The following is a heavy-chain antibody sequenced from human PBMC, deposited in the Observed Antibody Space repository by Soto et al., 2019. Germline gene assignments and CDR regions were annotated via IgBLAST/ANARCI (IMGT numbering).Heavy chain of an antibody. CDR1: GVSITDTTYH. Sequence: SETLSLTCIVSGVSITDTTYHWGWTRQPPGKGLEWVASIHYTGKTYYNPSLKSRLTISMDTSKNQVFLTLKSVTAADTAMYYCSRLSNGRPGDFWGQGTLVTVSS. D-gene: IGHD2-8*01. CDR3: SRLSNGRPGDF. CDR2: IHYTGKT. J-gene: IGHJ4*02. V-gene: IGHV4-39*01.